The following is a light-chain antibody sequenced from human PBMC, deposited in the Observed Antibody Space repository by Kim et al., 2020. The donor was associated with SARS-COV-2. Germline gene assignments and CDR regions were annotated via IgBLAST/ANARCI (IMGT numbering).Light chain of an antibody. CDR1: ILAQRY. J-gene: IGLJ2*01. CDR3: YSATDNNRV. Sequence: SYELTQPSSVSVSPGQTARITCSGDILAQRYVRWFQQKPGQAPLLVIYIDSERPSGIPERFSGSSSGTTVTLTISGAQVEDESDYYCYSATDNNRVFGGGTQLTVL. V-gene: IGLV3-27*01. CDR2: IDS.